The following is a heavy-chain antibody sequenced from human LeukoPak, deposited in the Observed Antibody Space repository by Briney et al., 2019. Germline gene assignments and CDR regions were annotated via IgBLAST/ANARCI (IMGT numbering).Heavy chain of an antibody. CDR2: IRYDGSNK. D-gene: IGHD3-22*01. J-gene: IGHJ4*02. V-gene: IGHV3-30*02. CDR3: AKDSAYYYDSSGYFYD. CDR1: GFTFSSYG. Sequence: GGSLRLSCAASGFTFSSYGMHWVRQAPGKGLEWVAFIRYDGSNKYYADSVKGRFTISRDNSKNTLYLQMNSLRAEDTAVYYCAKDSAYYYDSSGYFYDWGQGILVTVSS.